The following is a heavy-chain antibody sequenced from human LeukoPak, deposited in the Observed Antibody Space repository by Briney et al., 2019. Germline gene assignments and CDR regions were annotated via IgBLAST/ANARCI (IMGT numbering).Heavy chain of an antibody. J-gene: IGHJ5*02. V-gene: IGHV3-74*01. CDR1: GFTFSSYW. CDR2: INNDGSST. CDR3: ARPTKEGSSWYWWFDP. Sequence: GGSLRLSCAASGFTFSSYWMHWVRHAPGKGLVWVSRINNDGSSTSYADSVKGRFTISRDNAKNTLYLQMNSLRAENTAVYYCARPTKEGSSWYWWFDPWGQGTLVTVSS. D-gene: IGHD6-13*01.